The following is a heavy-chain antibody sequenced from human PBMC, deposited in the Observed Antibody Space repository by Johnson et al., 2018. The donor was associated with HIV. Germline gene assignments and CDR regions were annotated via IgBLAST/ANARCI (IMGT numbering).Heavy chain of an antibody. CDR3: AKDLSIAARPAAFDI. Sequence: RQAPGKGLEWVAVIWYDGSNKYYADSVKGRFTISRDNSKNTLYLQMNSLRAEDTAVYYCAKDLSIAARPAAFDIWGQGTMVTVSS. J-gene: IGHJ3*02. V-gene: IGHV3-33*06. CDR2: IWYDGSNK. D-gene: IGHD6-6*01.